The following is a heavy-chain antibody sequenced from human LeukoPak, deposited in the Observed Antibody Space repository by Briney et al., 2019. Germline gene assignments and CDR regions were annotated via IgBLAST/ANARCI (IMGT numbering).Heavy chain of an antibody. CDR3: ARDHRAHYDFWSGYPKYYFDY. V-gene: IGHV1-2*02. CDR1: GGTFSSYA. J-gene: IGHJ4*02. Sequence: ASVKVSCKASGGTFSSYAISWVRQAPGQGLEWMGWINPNSGGTNYAQKFQGRVTMTRDTSISTAYMELSRLRSDDTAVYYCARDHRAHYDFWSGYPKYYFDYWGQGTLVTVSS. D-gene: IGHD3-3*01. CDR2: INPNSGGT.